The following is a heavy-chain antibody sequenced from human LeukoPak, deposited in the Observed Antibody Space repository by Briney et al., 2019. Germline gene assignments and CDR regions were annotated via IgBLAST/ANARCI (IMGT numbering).Heavy chain of an antibody. CDR3: ARSHYDSSGYERDYYYYMDV. CDR1: GYTFTGYY. V-gene: IGHV1-2*02. Sequence: GASVKVSCKASGYTFTGYYMHWVRQAPGQGLEWMGWINPNSGGTNYAQKFQGRVTMTRDTSISTAYMELSRLRSDDTAVYYCARSHYDSSGYERDYYYYMDVWGKGTTVTISS. J-gene: IGHJ6*03. D-gene: IGHD3-22*01. CDR2: INPNSGGT.